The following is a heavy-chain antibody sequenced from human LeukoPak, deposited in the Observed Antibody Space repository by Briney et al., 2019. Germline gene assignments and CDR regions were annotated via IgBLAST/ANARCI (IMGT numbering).Heavy chain of an antibody. V-gene: IGHV3-23*01. CDR2: ISGSGGST. D-gene: IGHD3-22*01. Sequence: GGSLRLSCAASGFTFSSYAMSWVRQAPGKGLEWVSAISGSGGSTYYADSVKGRFTISRDNSKNTLYLQMTSQRAEDTAVYYCAKVNDSSGWYFDYWGQGTLVTVSS. CDR1: GFTFSSYA. CDR3: AKVNDSSGWYFDY. J-gene: IGHJ4*02.